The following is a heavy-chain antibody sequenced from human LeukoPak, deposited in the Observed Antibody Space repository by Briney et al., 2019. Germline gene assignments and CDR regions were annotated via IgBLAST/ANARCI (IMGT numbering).Heavy chain of an antibody. Sequence: GGSLRLSCAASGFTFSSYAISWVRQAPGKGLEWVSVISGSGGSTYYADSVKGRFTISRDNSKNTLYLQMNSLRAEDTAVYYCARDDLGYCSGGSCRGFDPWGQGTLVTVSS. CDR1: GFTFSSYA. CDR2: ISGSGGST. CDR3: ARDDLGYCSGGSCRGFDP. D-gene: IGHD2-15*01. J-gene: IGHJ5*02. V-gene: IGHV3-23*01.